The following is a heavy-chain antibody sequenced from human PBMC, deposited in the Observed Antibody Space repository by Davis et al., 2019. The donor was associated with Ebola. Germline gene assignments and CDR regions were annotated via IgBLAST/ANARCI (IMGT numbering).Heavy chain of an antibody. CDR1: GFTFSRFW. CDR3: SIAAAGTNDY. J-gene: IGHJ4*02. V-gene: IGHV3-73*01. CDR2: IRSKANSYAT. D-gene: IGHD6-13*01. Sequence: GESLKISCLASGFTFSRFWMHWVRQAPGKGLVWVGRIRSKANSYATAYAASVKGRFTISRDDSKNTAYLQMNSLKTEDTAVYYCSIAAAGTNDYWGQGTLVTVSS.